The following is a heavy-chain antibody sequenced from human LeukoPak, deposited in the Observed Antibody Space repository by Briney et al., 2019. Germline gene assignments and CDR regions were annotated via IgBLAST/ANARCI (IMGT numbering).Heavy chain of an antibody. V-gene: IGHV1-46*01. D-gene: IGHD3-22*01. J-gene: IGHJ4*02. CDR2: INPSGGST. CDR3: AKSSPYYYDSSGYHLPLDY. CDR1: GYTFTGYY. Sequence: GASVKVSCKASGYTFTGYYMHWVRQAPGQGLEWMGIINPSGGSTSYAQKFQGRVTMTRDTSTSTVYMELSSLRSGDTAVYYCAKSSPYYYDSSGYHLPLDYWGQGTLVTVSS.